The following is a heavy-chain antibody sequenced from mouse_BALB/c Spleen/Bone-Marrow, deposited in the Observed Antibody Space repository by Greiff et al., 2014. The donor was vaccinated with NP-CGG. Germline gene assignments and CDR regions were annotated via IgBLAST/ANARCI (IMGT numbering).Heavy chain of an antibody. V-gene: IGHV1-4*01. CDR2: INPSSGYT. J-gene: IGHJ3*01. CDR3: ARSRDFATGFAY. D-gene: IGHD1-1*01. CDR1: GYTFTSYT. Sequence: VQLQQSGAALARPGASVKMSCKASGYTFTSYTLHWGKQRPGQGLEWIGYINPSSGYTNTTQKFKYKATLNADKSSSTAYMQLSSLTSEDSAVYDCARSRDFATGFAYWGQGTLVTVSA.